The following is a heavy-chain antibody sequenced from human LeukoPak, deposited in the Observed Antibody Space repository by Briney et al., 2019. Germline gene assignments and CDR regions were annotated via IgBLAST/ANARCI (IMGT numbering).Heavy chain of an antibody. CDR2: IYYSGST. Sequence: KPSETLSLTCAVYTGSFSGYYWSWIRQPPGKGLEWIGYIYYSGSTNYNPSLKSRVTISADTSKNQFSLKLSSVTAADTAVYYCARGYYYDSSGLYRNYYYYGMDVWGQGTTVTVSS. CDR3: ARGYYYDSSGLYRNYYYYGMDV. D-gene: IGHD3-22*01. J-gene: IGHJ6*02. CDR1: TGSFSGYY. V-gene: IGHV4-59*01.